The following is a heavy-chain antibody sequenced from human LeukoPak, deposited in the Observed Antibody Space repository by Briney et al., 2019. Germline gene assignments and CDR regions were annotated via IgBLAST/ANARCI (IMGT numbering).Heavy chain of an antibody. CDR2: IYYSGST. V-gene: IGHV4-59*01. CDR3: ARGPGYSSSWYGGYYGMDV. Sequence: SETLSLTCTVSGGSISSYYWSWIRQPPGKGLEWIGYIYYSGSTNYNPSLKSRVTISVDTSKNQFSLKLSSVTAADTAVYYCARGPGYSSSWYGGYYGMDVWGQGTTVTVSS. CDR1: GGSISSYY. J-gene: IGHJ6*02. D-gene: IGHD6-13*01.